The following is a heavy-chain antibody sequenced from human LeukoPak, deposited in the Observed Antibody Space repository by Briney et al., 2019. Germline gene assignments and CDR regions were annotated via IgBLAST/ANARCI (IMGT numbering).Heavy chain of an antibody. CDR2: INPSSGGT. CDR1: GYTFTDYY. J-gene: IGHJ6*03. V-gene: IGHV1-2*02. CDR3: ARDPGSSYSSSWYDYYYMDV. Sequence: ASVKVSCKASGYTFTDYYMHWVRQAPGQGLEWMGWINPSSGGTNYAQKFQGRVTMTRDTSISTAYMELSRLRSDDTAVYYCARDPGSSYSSSWYDYYYMDVWGKGTTVTISS. D-gene: IGHD6-13*01.